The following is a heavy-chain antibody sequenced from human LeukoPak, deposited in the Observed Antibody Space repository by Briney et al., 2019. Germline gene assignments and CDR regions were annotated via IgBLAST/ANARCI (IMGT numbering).Heavy chain of an antibody. D-gene: IGHD6-13*01. V-gene: IGHV3-30*18. CDR2: ISYDGSNK. Sequence: GRSLRLSCAASGFTFSSYGMHWVRQAPGKGLEWVAVISYDGSNKYYADSVKGRFTISRDNSKNTLYLQMNSLRAEDTAVYYCAKDSGSSSWYMLDYWGQGTLGTVSS. CDR3: AKDSGSSSWYMLDY. CDR1: GFTFSSYG. J-gene: IGHJ4*02.